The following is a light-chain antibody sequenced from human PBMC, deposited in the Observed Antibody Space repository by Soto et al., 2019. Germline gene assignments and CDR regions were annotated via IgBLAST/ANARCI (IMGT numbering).Light chain of an antibody. CDR1: QSISRY. J-gene: IGKJ5*01. CDR3: QQYGSSPKIT. CDR2: AAS. V-gene: IGKV1-39*01. Sequence: DIQKNQSPSSLSASVGHRVTITCGASQSISRYLNWYQQKPGKAPKLLIYAASSLQRGVPSRFSGIGSGTDFILTISSLQPEDFSVYYCQQYGSSPKITFRQGTRLEIK.